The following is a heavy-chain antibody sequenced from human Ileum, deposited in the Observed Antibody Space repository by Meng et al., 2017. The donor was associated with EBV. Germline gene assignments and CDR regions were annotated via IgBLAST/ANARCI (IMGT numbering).Heavy chain of an antibody. D-gene: IGHD2-2*01. CDR1: GGPISSSSFY. CDR2: IYYSGST. J-gene: IGHJ4*02. V-gene: IGHV4-39*01. Sequence: HLLASDPRLVNPSETPLLPLTCLGGPISSSSFYWGWIRQPPGKGLEWIGSIYYSGSTYYNPSLKSRVTISVDTSKNQFSLKLSSVTAADTAVYYCARSIVVVPAAIYYWGQGTLVTVSS. CDR3: ARSIVVVPAAIYY.